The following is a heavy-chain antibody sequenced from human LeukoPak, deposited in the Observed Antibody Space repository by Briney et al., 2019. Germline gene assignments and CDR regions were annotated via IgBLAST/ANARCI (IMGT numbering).Heavy chain of an antibody. V-gene: IGHV1-18*04. J-gene: IGHJ6*04. CDR3: ARDNYGSGSPRMDV. D-gene: IGHD3-10*01. Sequence: ASVKVSCKASGYTFTSYGISWVRQAPGQGLEWMGWISAYNGNANYAQKLQGRVTMTTDTSTSTAYMELRSLRSDDTAVYYCARDNYGSGSPRMDVWGKGTTVTVSS. CDR1: GYTFTSYG. CDR2: ISAYNGNA.